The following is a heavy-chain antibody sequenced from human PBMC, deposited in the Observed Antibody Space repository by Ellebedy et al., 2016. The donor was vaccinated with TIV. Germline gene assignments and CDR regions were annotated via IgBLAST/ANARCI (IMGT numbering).Heavy chain of an antibody. J-gene: IGHJ4*02. CDR2: INVANGYT. V-gene: IGHV1-3*01. Sequence: ASVKVSCXASEYTFTSHALQWVRQAPGQKFEWMGWINVANGYTKYSQKFQGRVTLTSDTSASTAYMELSGLRSGDTAIYYCTRAMNSPDYYFDSWGQGTLVTVSS. CDR3: TRAMNSPDYYFDS. CDR1: EYTFTSHA.